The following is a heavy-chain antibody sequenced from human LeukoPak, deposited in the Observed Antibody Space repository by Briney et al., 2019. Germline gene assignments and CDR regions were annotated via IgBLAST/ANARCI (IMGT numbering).Heavy chain of an antibody. CDR1: GFTFSNAY. CDR3: ATYSSSYYYFVY. Sequence: GSLRLSCAASGFTFSNAYMSWVRQAPGKGLEWVGRIKSKAHGGTTEYAAPVKGRFTISRDDSKNTLFLQMNSLQTEDAALYYCATYSSSYYYFVYWGQGTLVTVSS. D-gene: IGHD6-13*01. CDR2: IKSKAHGGTT. V-gene: IGHV3-15*01. J-gene: IGHJ4*02.